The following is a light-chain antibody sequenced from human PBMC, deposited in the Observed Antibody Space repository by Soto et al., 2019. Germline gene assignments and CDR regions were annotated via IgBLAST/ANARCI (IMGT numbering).Light chain of an antibody. CDR3: QQYNNWPPTWT. V-gene: IGKV3-15*01. CDR1: QSVSSN. J-gene: IGKJ1*01. Sequence: VMTQSPATLSVSPGESATLSCRASQSVSSNLAWYLQKPGQAPRLLIYGASTRATGIPARFSGSGSGTEFTLTISSLQSEDFAVYYCQQYNNWPPTWTFGQVTKVQIK. CDR2: GAS.